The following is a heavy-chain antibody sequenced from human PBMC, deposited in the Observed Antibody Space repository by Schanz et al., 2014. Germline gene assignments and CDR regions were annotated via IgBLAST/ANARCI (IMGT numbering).Heavy chain of an antibody. J-gene: IGHJ2*01. CDR1: GGSIRSYF. CDR2: VFPNGIT. D-gene: IGHD1-1*01. V-gene: IGHV4-4*07. CDR3: ARDTTWRLDL. Sequence: QVQLQESGPGLVKPSQTLSLTCIVSGGSIRSYFWSWIRQPAGKALKWVGRVFPNGITNYNPSLKSRVTISLDTSKIRFSVAVTSLTAADTAVYYCARDTTWRLDLWGRGTLVTVSS.